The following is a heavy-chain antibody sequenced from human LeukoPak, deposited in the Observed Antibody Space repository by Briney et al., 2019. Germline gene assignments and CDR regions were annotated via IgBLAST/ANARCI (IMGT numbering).Heavy chain of an antibody. V-gene: IGHV3-30*18. CDR3: AKPSGSY. CDR1: GFTFSSYG. J-gene: IGHJ4*02. Sequence: PGGSLRLSCAASGFTFSSYGMHWVRQAPGKGLEWVAVISYDGSNKYYADSVKGRFTISRDNSKNTLYLQMNSLRAEDTAVYYCAKPSGSYWGQGTLVTVSS. CDR2: ISYDGSNK. D-gene: IGHD1-26*01.